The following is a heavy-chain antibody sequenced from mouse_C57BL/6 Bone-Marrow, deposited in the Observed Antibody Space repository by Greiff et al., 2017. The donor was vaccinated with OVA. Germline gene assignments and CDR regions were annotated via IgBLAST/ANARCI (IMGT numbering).Heavy chain of an antibody. Sequence: EVKLVESGAGLVKPGGSLKLSCAASGFTFSSYAMSWVRQTPEKRLEWVAYISSGGDYIYYADTVKGRFTISRDNARNTLYLQMSSLKSEDTAMYYCTRDDTYYYGTPYYYAMDYWGQGTSVTVSS. J-gene: IGHJ4*01. CDR2: ISSGGDYI. CDR1: GFTFSSYA. CDR3: TRDDTYYYGTPYYYAMDY. V-gene: IGHV5-9-1*02. D-gene: IGHD1-1*01.